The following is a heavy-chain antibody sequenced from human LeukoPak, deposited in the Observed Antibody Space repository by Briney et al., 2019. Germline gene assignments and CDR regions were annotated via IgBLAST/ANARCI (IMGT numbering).Heavy chain of an antibody. J-gene: IGHJ4*02. D-gene: IGHD1-26*01. CDR3: ARVGYSGSYFFDY. V-gene: IGHV1-2*02. CDR2: INPNSGGT. CDR1: GYTFTGYY. Sequence: VSVKVSCKASGYTFTGYYMHWVRQAPGQGLEWMGWINPNSGGTNYAQKFQGRVTMTRDTSISTAYMELSRLRSDDTAVYYCARVGYSGSYFFDYWGQGTLVTVSS.